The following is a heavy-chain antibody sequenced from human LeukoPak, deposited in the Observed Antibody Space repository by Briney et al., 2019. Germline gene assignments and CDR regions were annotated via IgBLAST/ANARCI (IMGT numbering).Heavy chain of an antibody. Sequence: SQTLSLTCTVSGGSISSGSYSWSWIRQPAGKGLEWIGRIYTSGSTNYNPSLKSRVTISLDTSKNQFSLKLSSVTAADTAVYYCARGLAETDAFDIWGQGTMVTVSS. J-gene: IGHJ3*02. V-gene: IGHV4-61*02. CDR3: ARGLAETDAFDI. CDR2: IYTSGST. CDR1: GGSISSGSYS. D-gene: IGHD5-24*01.